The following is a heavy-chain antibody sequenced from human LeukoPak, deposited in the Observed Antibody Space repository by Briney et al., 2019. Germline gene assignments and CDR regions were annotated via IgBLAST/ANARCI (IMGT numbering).Heavy chain of an antibody. D-gene: IGHD5-24*01. CDR3: ARESLTWLQSRTSWFDP. V-gene: IGHV4-38-2*02. CDR2: TYHSGST. J-gene: IGHJ5*02. CDR1: GYSISSGYY. Sequence: SETLSLTCTVSGYSISSGYYWGWIRQPPGKGLEWIGSTYHSGSTYYNPSLKSRVTISVDTSKNQFSLRLSSVTAADTAVYYCARESLTWLQSRTSWFDPWGQGTLVTVSS.